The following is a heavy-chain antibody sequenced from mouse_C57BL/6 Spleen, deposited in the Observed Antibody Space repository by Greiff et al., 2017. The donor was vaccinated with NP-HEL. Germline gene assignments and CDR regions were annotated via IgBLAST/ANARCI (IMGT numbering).Heavy chain of an antibody. CDR2: IYPGDGDT. J-gene: IGHJ2*01. CDR3: ARRGDLLSYYFDY. D-gene: IGHD2-1*01. V-gene: IGHV1-80*01. CDR1: GYAFSSYW. Sequence: VQLQQSGAELVKPGASVKISCKASGYAFSSYWMNWVKQRPGKGLEWIGQIYPGDGDTNYNGKFKGKATLTADKSSSTAYMQLSSLTSEDSAVYFCARRGDLLSYYFDYWGQGTTLTVSS.